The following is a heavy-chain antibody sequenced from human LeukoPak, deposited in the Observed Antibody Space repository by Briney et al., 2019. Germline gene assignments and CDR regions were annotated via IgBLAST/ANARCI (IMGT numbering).Heavy chain of an antibody. CDR1: GFTFSSYN. D-gene: IGHD6-13*01. V-gene: IGHV3-21*01. J-gene: IGHJ4*02. CDR2: ISSSSSYI. Sequence: PGGSLRLSCAASGFTFSSYNMNWVRQAPGKGLEWVSSISSSSSYIYYADSVKGRFTISRDNAKNSLYLQMNSLRAEDTAVYYCARDLTAAGHFDHWGQRTLVTVSS. CDR3: ARDLTAAGHFDH.